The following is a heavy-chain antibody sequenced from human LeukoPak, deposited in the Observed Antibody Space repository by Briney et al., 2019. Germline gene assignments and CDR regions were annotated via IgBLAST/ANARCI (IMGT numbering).Heavy chain of an antibody. V-gene: IGHV1-69*04. CDR3: ASPDYDFWSGSPSPFDY. Sequence: ASVKVSCKASGGTFSSYAISWVRQAPGQGLEWMGRIIPILGIANYAQKFQGRVTITADKSTSIAYMELSSLRSEDTAVYYCASPDYDFWSGSPSPFDYWGQGTLVTVSS. CDR1: GGTFSSYA. D-gene: IGHD3-3*01. J-gene: IGHJ4*02. CDR2: IIPILGIA.